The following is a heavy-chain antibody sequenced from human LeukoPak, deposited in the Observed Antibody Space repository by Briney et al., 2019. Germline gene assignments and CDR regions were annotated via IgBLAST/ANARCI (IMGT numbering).Heavy chain of an antibody. CDR1: GFTFSSYA. CDR3: AKGHTGYFFTIDY. V-gene: IGHV3-23*01. CDR2: TGSTGVST. J-gene: IGHJ4*02. D-gene: IGHD5-18*01. Sequence: GGSLRLSCAASGFTFSSYAMNWVRQAPGKGLGWVSGTGSTGVSTFYADSVKGRFTVSRDNSENTLYLQMNTLRAEDTAVYYCAKGHTGYFFTIDYWGQGTLVTVSS.